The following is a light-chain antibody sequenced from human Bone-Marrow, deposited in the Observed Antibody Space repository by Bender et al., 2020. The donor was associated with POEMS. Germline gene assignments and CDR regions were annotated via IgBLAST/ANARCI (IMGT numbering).Light chain of an antibody. V-gene: IGLV2-23*01. CDR2: EDN. CDR1: SSDVGSYNL. J-gene: IGLJ3*02. CDR3: CSYTNTYSWV. Sequence: QSVLTQPASVSGSPGQSITISCTGTSSDVGSYNLVSWYQHHPGTAPELMIYEDNKRPSGVSNRFSGSKSGNTASLTISGLRTENEATYYCCSYTNTYSWVFGGGTKLTVL.